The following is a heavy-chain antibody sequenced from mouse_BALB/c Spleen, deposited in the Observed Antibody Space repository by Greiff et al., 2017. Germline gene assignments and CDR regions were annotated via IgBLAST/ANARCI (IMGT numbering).Heavy chain of an antibody. CDR2: ISSGSSTI. J-gene: IGHJ3*01. V-gene: IGHV5-17*02. Sequence: EVHLVESGGGLVQPGGSRKLSCAASGFTFSSFGMHWVRQAPEKGLEWVAYISSGSSTIYYADTVKGRFTISRDNPKNTLFLQMTSLRSEDTAMYYCARKAWGQGTLVTVSA. CDR1: GFTFSSFG. CDR3: ARKA.